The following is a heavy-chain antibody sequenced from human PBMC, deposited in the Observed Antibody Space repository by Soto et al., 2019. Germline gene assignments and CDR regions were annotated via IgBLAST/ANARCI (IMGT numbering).Heavy chain of an antibody. CDR1: GFTFSSYG. Sequence: GGSLRLSCAASGFTFSSYGMHWVRQAPGKGLEWVAVIWYDGSNKYYADSVKGRFTISRDNSKNTLYLQMNSLRAEDTAVYYCARATRWSSQSFDYWGQGTLVTVSS. J-gene: IGHJ4*02. D-gene: IGHD6-13*01. CDR3: ARATRWSSQSFDY. CDR2: IWYDGSNK. V-gene: IGHV3-33*01.